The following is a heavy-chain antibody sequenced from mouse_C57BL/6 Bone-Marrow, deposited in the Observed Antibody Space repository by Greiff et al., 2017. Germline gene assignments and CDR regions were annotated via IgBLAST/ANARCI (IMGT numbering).Heavy chain of an antibody. J-gene: IGHJ1*03. D-gene: IGHD2-10*02. Sequence: EVKVVESGGDLVKPGGSLKLSCAASGFTFSSYGMSWVRQTPDKRLEWVATISSGGSYTYYPDSVKGRFTISRDNAKNTLYLQMSSLKSEDTVMYYCARRVWYVWGTGTTVTVSS. V-gene: IGHV5-6*02. CDR2: ISSGGSYT. CDR1: GFTFSSYG. CDR3: ARRVWYV.